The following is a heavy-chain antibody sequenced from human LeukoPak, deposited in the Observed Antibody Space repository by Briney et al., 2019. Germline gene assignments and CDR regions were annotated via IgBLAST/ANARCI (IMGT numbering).Heavy chain of an antibody. Sequence: KPPETLSLTCAVYGGSFSGYYWSWIRQPPGKGLEWVGEINHSGSTNYNPSLKSRVTISVDTSKNQFSLKLSSVTAADTAVYYCARANIPAGPPRSYYYYYMDVWGKGTTVTVSS. CDR2: INHSGST. J-gene: IGHJ6*03. D-gene: IGHD2-2*01. CDR3: ARANIPAGPPRSYYYYYMDV. CDR1: GGSFSGYY. V-gene: IGHV4-34*01.